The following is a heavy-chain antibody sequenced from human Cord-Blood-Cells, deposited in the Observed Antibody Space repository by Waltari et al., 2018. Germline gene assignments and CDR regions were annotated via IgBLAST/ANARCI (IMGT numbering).Heavy chain of an antibody. CDR3: ARDGRVGYDFWSGYSY. V-gene: IGHV1-18*01. D-gene: IGHD3-3*01. Sequence: QVQLVQSGAEVKKPGASVKVSCKASGYTFTSSGISWVRQAPGQGLEWMGWISAYKGNTNYAQKLQGRGTMTTDTSTSTAYMGLRSLRSDDTAVYYCARDGRVGYDFWSGYSYWGQGTLVTVSS. CDR1: GYTFTSSG. J-gene: IGHJ4*02. CDR2: ISAYKGNT.